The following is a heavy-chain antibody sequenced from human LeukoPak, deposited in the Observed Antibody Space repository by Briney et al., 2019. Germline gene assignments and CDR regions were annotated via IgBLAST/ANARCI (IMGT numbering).Heavy chain of an antibody. V-gene: IGHV4-30-2*01. CDR2: IYHSGST. J-gene: IGHJ4*02. D-gene: IGHD6-6*01. Sequence: SQTLSLTCTVSGGSISSGGYYWSWIRQPPGKGLEWIGYIYHSGSTYYNPSLKSRVTISVDRSKNQFSLKLSSVTAADTAVYYCARQTSLAARPPLIDYWGQGTLVTVSS. CDR3: ARQTSLAARPPLIDY. CDR1: GGSISSGGYY.